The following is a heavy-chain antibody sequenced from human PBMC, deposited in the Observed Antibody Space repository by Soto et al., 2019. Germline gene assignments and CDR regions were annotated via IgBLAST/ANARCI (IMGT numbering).Heavy chain of an antibody. CDR1: GYTFTSYA. Sequence: ASVKVSCKASGYTFTSYAMHWVRQAPGQRLEWMGWINAGNGNTKYSQKFQGRVTITRDTPASTAYMELSSLRSEDTAVYYCARVRISGLGYGIDVWAQGTTVTVSS. CDR2: INAGNGNT. CDR3: ARVRISGLGYGIDV. D-gene: IGHD3-10*01. V-gene: IGHV1-3*01. J-gene: IGHJ6*02.